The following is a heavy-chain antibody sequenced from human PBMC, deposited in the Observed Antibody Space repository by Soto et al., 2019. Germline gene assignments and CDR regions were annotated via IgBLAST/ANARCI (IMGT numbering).Heavy chain of an antibody. V-gene: IGHV3-30-3*01. CDR1: GFTFSSYA. J-gene: IGHJ4*02. Sequence: QVQLVESGGGVVQPGRSLRLSCAASGFTFSSYAMHWVRQAPGKGLEWVAVISYDGSNKDYADSVKDRFTISRDTSKNTMYLQMNRLRAEDTAVYYCARDPVAYCGGDCRTFDYWGQGTLVTVSS. CDR3: ARDPVAYCGGDCRTFDY. CDR2: ISYDGSNK. D-gene: IGHD2-21*02.